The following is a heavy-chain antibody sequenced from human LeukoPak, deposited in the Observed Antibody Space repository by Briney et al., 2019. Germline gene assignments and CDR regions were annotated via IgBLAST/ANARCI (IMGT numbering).Heavy chain of an antibody. CDR1: GFTFSRYA. J-gene: IGHJ4*02. CDR3: ARVGYYSSGPFSYFDY. V-gene: IGHV3-30-3*01. CDR2: ISYDGSNE. Sequence: GSLTLSCAASGFTFSRYAMHWVGQAPGKGLEWVAVISYDGSNEYYADSVKGRVTISRDSSENTLYLQMNSLRVEDTAVYYCARVGYYSSGPFSYFDYWGQGTLLTFSS. D-gene: IGHD3-10*01.